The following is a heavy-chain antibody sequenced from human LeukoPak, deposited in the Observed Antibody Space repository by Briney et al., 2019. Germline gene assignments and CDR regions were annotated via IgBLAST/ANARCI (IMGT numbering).Heavy chain of an antibody. CDR3: ARDRDGYNFWADY. CDR1: GYTFTSYG. CDR2: IIPIFGTA. J-gene: IGHJ4*02. Sequence: SVKVSCKASGYTFTSYGISWLRQAPGQGLEWMGGIIPIFGTANYAQKFQGRVTITADESTSTAYMELSSLRSEDTAVYYCARDRDGYNFWADYWGQGTLVTVSS. V-gene: IGHV1-69*13. D-gene: IGHD5-24*01.